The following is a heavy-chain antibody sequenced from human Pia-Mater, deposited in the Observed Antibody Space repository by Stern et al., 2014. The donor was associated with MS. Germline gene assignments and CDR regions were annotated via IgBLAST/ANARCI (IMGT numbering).Heavy chain of an antibody. CDR1: GFSLSTDGVG. CDR2: PYWDEEK. D-gene: IGHD3-3*01. V-gene: IGHV2-5*02. Sequence: ESGPTLVKPTQTLTLTCTFSGFSLSTDGVGVGWIRQPPGKALEWLALPYWDEEKRDRPFLGSRLTLTKDTSKNQVVLTMTNVDPVDTATYYCAHSLRSTSSRFLEWPTFEYWGQGTLVTVSS. CDR3: AHSLRSTSSRFLEWPTFEY. J-gene: IGHJ4*02.